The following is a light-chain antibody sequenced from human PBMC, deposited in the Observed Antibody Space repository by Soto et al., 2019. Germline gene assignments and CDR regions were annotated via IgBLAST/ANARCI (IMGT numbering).Light chain of an antibody. Sequence: DIQMTQSPSSLSASVGDRVTITCRASQGISNYLAWYQQKPGKVPKLLIYTASTLQPGVPSRFSGSGSGTDFTLTITTVQPEDVATYDCQEYNSAPLTFGGGTKVEIK. CDR1: QGISNY. CDR2: TAS. J-gene: IGKJ4*01. CDR3: QEYNSAPLT. V-gene: IGKV1-27*01.